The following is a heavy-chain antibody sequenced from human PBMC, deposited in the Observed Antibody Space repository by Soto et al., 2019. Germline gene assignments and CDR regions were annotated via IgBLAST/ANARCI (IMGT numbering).Heavy chain of an antibody. V-gene: IGHV3-23*01. CDR3: TKVRGDPV. D-gene: IGHD4-17*01. CDR2: ISAGRST. Sequence: EVQVLESGGDLVQPGGSLRLSCAASGFTFSNYAMNWVRQAPGKGPEWVSGISAGRSTYYADSVKGRFTISRDNSKSTLFLQLDSLRAEDTALYYCTKVRGDPVWGKGTTVTVSS. CDR1: GFTFSNYA. J-gene: IGHJ6*04.